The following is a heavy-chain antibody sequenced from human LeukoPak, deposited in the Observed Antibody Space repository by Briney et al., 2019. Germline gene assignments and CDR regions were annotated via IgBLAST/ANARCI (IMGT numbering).Heavy chain of an antibody. D-gene: IGHD6-19*01. V-gene: IGHV4-39*02. CDR1: GASISNDDYY. CDR3: AKLQWLDNAFDV. Sequence: SETLSLTCTVSGASISNDDYYWGWIRQPPSKGLEWIGTISFSGSTYYNPSLESRLTMSIDMSKNHFSLKLSSVTAADTAVYYCAKLQWLDNAFDVWGQRTIVTVSS. J-gene: IGHJ3*01. CDR2: ISFSGST.